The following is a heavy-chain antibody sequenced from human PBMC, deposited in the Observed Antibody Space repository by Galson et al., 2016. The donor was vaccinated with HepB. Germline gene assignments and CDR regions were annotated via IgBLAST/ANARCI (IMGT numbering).Heavy chain of an antibody. J-gene: IGHJ4*02. CDR3: ARNMLRAAYFDY. CDR2: ITGSSDFI. Sequence: SLRLSCAASGFTFSSSEMNWLRQAPGKGLEWVSYITGSSDFIKYADSVKGRFTVSRDNAKNSVYLHMNSLRDEDTAVYLCARNMLRAAYFDYWSQGTLVTVSS. CDR1: GFTFSSSE. V-gene: IGHV3-48*02. D-gene: IGHD2-15*01.